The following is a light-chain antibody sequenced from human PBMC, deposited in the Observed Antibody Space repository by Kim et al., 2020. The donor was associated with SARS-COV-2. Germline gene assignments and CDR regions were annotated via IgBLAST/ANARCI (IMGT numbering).Light chain of an antibody. V-gene: IGLV1-40*01. CDR1: STNISAGYN. Sequence: VITLSTTGSTNISAGYNVHSCYQHPANTPNNLINYNSNKPSGVPDQRSASYYCTTTSPAITCLHPDDEADYYCHTYDSSISDVVFGGGTQLTVL. CDR3: HTYDSSISDVV. J-gene: IGLJ2*01. CDR2: YNS.